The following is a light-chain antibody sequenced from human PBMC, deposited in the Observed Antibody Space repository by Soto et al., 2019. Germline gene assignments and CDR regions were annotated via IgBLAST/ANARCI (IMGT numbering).Light chain of an antibody. CDR3: SSYAGSNNLRV. Sequence: QSALTQPPSASGSPGQSVTISCTGTSSDIGGYNYVSWYQQHPGKAPKVMIYEVSKRPSGVPDRFSGSKSGNTASLTVSGLQPEDEADYYCSSYAGSNNLRVFGGGTKLTVL. CDR1: SSDIGGYNY. J-gene: IGLJ3*02. V-gene: IGLV2-8*01. CDR2: EVS.